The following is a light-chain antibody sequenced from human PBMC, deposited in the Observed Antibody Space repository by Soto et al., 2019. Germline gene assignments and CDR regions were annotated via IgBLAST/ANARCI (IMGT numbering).Light chain of an antibody. CDR2: ADT. CDR3: QSYDSSLSGPV. Sequence: QAVVTQPPSVSGAPGQRITISCTGSSSNIGAGYDVHWYRQLPGTAPKLLIFADTKRPSGVPDRFSGSKSGTSASLAITGLQAEDEADYYCQSYDSSLSGPVFGGGTKLTVL. CDR1: SSNIGAGYD. V-gene: IGLV1-40*01. J-gene: IGLJ2*01.